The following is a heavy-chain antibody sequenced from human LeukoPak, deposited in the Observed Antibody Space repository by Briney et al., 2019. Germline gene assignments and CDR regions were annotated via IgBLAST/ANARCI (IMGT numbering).Heavy chain of an antibody. V-gene: IGHV3-23*01. CDR3: AKITANYYDSSGYSEFNWFDP. Sequence: GGSLRLSCAASGFTFSSYAMSWVRQAPGKGLEWVSAISGSGGSTYNADSVKGRFTISRDNSKNTLYLQMNSLRAEDTAVYYCAKITANYYDSSGYSEFNWFDPWGQGTLVTVSS. D-gene: IGHD3-22*01. CDR2: ISGSGGST. J-gene: IGHJ5*02. CDR1: GFTFSSYA.